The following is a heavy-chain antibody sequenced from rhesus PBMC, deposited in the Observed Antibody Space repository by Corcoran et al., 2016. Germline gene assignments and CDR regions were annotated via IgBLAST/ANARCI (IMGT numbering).Heavy chain of an antibody. J-gene: IGHJ3*01. CDR2: IYGGSGST. CDR1: GYSISSGYG. Sequence: QVQLQESGPGLVKPSETLSLTCAVSGYSISSGYGWGWIRQPPGQGLEWIGQIYGGSGSTYYNPSLKSRVTVSKDTSKNQFSLKLSSVTAADTAVYYCARNIWTGYYTPDAFDFWGQGLRVTVSS. D-gene: IGHD3-3*01. V-gene: IGHV4-127*01. CDR3: ARNIWTGYYTPDAFDF.